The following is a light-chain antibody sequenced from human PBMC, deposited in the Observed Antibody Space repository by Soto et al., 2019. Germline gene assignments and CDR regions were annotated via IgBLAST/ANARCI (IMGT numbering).Light chain of an antibody. Sequence: EIVMTQSPATLSVSPGERVTFSCRASQSVTSNLAWYQHKPGQAPRLLISGASTGATGIPARFSGSGSGTEFTLTINSLQSEDFAVYYCQQYNTWPVTFGGGTQVDSK. V-gene: IGKV3-15*01. CDR3: QQYNTWPVT. J-gene: IGKJ4*01. CDR1: QSVTSN. CDR2: GAS.